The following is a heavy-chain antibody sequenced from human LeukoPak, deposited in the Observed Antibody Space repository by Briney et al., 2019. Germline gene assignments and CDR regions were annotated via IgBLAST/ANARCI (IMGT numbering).Heavy chain of an antibody. Sequence: GGSLRLSCAASGFTFSSYSMNWVRQAPGKGLEWVSYISSSSSTIYYADSVKGRFTISRDNAKNSLYLQMNSLRAEDTAVYYCARGVRFGELTWYFDLWGRGTLVTVSS. D-gene: IGHD3-10*01. J-gene: IGHJ2*01. CDR3: ARGVRFGELTWYFDL. V-gene: IGHV3-48*01. CDR1: GFTFSSYS. CDR2: ISSSSSTI.